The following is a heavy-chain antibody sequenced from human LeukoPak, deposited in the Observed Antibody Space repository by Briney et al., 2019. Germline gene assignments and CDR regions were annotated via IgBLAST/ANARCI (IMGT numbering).Heavy chain of an antibody. Sequence: SETLSLTCTVSGGSISSYYWSWIRQPAGKALEWIGRIYPGGSTNYNPSLKSRVTMSIYTSKNQFSLKLSSVTAADTAVYYCARAPPRYDILTGYYGYYFDYWGQGTLVTVSS. D-gene: IGHD3-9*01. CDR3: ARAPPRYDILTGYYGYYFDY. CDR1: GGSISSYY. CDR2: IYPGGST. J-gene: IGHJ4*02. V-gene: IGHV4-4*07.